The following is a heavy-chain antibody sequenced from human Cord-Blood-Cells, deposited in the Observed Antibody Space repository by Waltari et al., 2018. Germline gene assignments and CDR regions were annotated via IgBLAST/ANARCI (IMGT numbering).Heavy chain of an antibody. CDR1: GGSFSGYY. J-gene: IGHJ4*02. CDR2: INHSGST. CDR3: ARGRDY. V-gene: IGHV4-34*01. Sequence: QVQLQQWGAGLLKPSETLVLTCAVHGGSFSGYYWSWIRQPPGKGLEWIGEINHSGSTNYNPSLKSRVTISVDTSKNQFSLKLSSVTAADTAVYYCARGRDYWGQGTLVTVSS.